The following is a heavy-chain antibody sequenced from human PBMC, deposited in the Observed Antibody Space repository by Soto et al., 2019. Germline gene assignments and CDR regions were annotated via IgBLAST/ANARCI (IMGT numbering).Heavy chain of an antibody. D-gene: IGHD6-6*01. V-gene: IGHV4-30-2*05. CDR2: IYHSGST. J-gene: IGHJ5*02. CDR3: ARDSSAARPELGFDP. Sequence: SETLSLTCAVSGGSISSGGYSWSWIRQPPGKGLEWIGYIYHSGSTYYNPSLKSRVTISVDTSKNQFSLKLSSVTAADTAVYYCARDSSAARPELGFDPWGQGTLVTVSS. CDR1: GGSISSGGYS.